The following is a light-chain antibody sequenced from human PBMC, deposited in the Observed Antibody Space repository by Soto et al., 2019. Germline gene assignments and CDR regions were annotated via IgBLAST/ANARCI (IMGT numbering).Light chain of an antibody. CDR3: QQYGSSPLT. CDR1: QSLTNSF. CDR2: DST. J-gene: IGKJ4*01. Sequence: EFVLTQSPCTLSLSPGERATLSCRASQSLTNSFMAWYQQKPGQPPRLVVYDSTLRANGVPDRFGGSGSGTDFTLTISRLEPEDFAVYYCQQYGSSPLTFGGGTKVDIK. V-gene: IGKV3-20*01.